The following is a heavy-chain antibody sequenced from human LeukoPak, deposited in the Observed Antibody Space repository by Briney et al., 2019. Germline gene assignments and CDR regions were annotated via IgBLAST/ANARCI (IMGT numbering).Heavy chain of an antibody. CDR2: INHSGST. CDR3: ARGLTSFDP. D-gene: IGHD2/OR15-2a*01. J-gene: IGHJ5*02. Sequence: ASETLSLTCAVYGGSFSGYYWSWIRQPPGKGLEWIGEINHSGSTNYNPSLKSRVTISVDTSKNQFSLKLSSVTAADTAVYYCARGLTSFDPWDQGTLVTVSS. V-gene: IGHV4-34*01. CDR1: GGSFSGYY.